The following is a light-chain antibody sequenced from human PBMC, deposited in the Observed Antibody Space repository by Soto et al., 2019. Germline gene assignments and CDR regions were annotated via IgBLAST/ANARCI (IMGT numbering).Light chain of an antibody. CDR3: QQYNSYSKT. CDR1: QSISSW. CDR2: KAS. J-gene: IGKJ1*01. Sequence: DIQMTQSPSTLSASVGDRVTITCRASQSISSWLAWYQQEPGKAPKLLIYKASSLESGVPSRFSGSGSGTEFTLTISGLQPDDFATYYCQQYNSYSKTFGQGTKVDIK. V-gene: IGKV1-5*03.